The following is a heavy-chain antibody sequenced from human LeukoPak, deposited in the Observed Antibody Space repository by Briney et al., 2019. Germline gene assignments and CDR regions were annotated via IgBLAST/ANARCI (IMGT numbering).Heavy chain of an antibody. CDR1: GGSISSHL. V-gene: IGHV4-59*08. J-gene: IGHJ5*02. CDR2: ISYSGST. D-gene: IGHD5-12*01. Sequence: SETLSLTCTVSGGSISSHLWNWIRQTPGKGLEWLGRISYSGSTIYNPSLKSRITISVDTYKDQFSLKLSSVTAADTAVYYCARRQTEAAGYADNGNWLDPWGQGTLVTVSP. CDR3: ARRQTEAAGYADNGNWLDP.